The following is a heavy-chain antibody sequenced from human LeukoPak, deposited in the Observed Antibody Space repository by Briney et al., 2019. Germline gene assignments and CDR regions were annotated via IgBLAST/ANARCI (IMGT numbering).Heavy chain of an antibody. CDR1: GYTLTELS. CDR3: AARTIFGVVLDY. Sequence: ASVKVSCKVSGYTLTELSMHWVRQAPGKGLAWMGGFDPEDGETIYAQKFQGRVTMTEDTSTDTAYMELSSLRSEDTAVYYCAARTIFGVVLDYWGQGTLVTVSS. J-gene: IGHJ4*02. V-gene: IGHV1-24*01. CDR2: FDPEDGET. D-gene: IGHD3-3*01.